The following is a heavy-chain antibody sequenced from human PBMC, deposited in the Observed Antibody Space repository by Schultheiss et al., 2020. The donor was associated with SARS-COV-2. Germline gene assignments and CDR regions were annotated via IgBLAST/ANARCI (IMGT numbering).Heavy chain of an antibody. CDR2: INHSGST. CDR3: ARVRGAPTDYYGSGSYPYDFGY. D-gene: IGHD3-10*01. Sequence: SETLSLTCTVPGGPISSSSYYWGWIRQPPGKGLEWIGEINHSGSTNYTPSLKSRVTISVDTSKNQFSLKLSSVTAADTAVYYCARVRGAPTDYYGSGSYPYDFGYWGQGTLVNVSS. J-gene: IGHJ4*02. CDR1: GGPISSSSYY. V-gene: IGHV4-39*07.